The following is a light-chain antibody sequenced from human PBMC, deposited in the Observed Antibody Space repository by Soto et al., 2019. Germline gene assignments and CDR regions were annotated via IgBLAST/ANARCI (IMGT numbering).Light chain of an antibody. CDR3: QQYNHYWT. CDR1: QSISSW. Sequence: DIQMTQSPSTLSASVGDRVTITCRASQSISSWLAWYQQKPRKAPKVLIYDASSLESGVPSRFSGSGSGTEFSLTISSLQPDDFATYYCQQYNHYWTFGQGTKVDIK. J-gene: IGKJ1*01. V-gene: IGKV1-5*01. CDR2: DAS.